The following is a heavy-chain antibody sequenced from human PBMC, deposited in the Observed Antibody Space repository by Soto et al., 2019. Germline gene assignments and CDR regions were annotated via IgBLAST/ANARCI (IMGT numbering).Heavy chain of an antibody. D-gene: IGHD3-10*01. CDR1: GDSVTFGHHY. CDR3: ARARPDSAGSSLGRRLDV. J-gene: IGHJ6*02. CDR2: IFFTAAI. Sequence: QVQLQESGPGLVKPSGTLSLICIVSGDSVTFGHHYWSWIRQPPGKGLEWIGQIFFTAAINYSPSIKTRVTMSGDSSKRQFSLKLTSVSAADSAIYYCARARPDSAGSSLGRRLDVWGQGTTGTVSS. V-gene: IGHV4-61*01.